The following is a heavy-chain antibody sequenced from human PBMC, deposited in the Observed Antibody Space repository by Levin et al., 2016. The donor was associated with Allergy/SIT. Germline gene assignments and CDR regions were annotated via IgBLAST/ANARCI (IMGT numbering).Heavy chain of an antibody. V-gene: IGHV3-23*01. CDR1: GFTFSNYA. D-gene: IGHD2-15*01. CDR3: AKALTVRDKTWYYGLDV. J-gene: IGHJ6*02. CDR2: LSGGGGST. Sequence: GESLKISCAASGFTFSNYAMSWVRQAPGKGLEWVSTLSGGGGSTYYADSVKGRFTISRDNSKNTLYLQMNSLRAEDTAVYYCAKALTVRDKTWYYGLDVWGQGTTVTVSS.